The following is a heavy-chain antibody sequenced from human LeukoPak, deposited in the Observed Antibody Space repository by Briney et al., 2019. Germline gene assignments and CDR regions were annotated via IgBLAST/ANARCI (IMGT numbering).Heavy chain of an antibody. V-gene: IGHV1-69*06. J-gene: IGHJ6*03. Sequence: ASVKVSCKASGGTFSSYAISWVRRAPGQGLEWMGGIIPIFGTANYAQKSQGRVTITADKSASTAYMELSSLRSEDTAVYYCARAIAGRPKRGYYYYMDVWGKGTTVTVSS. D-gene: IGHD6-6*01. CDR3: ARAIAGRPKRGYYYYMDV. CDR2: IIPIFGTA. CDR1: GGTFSSYA.